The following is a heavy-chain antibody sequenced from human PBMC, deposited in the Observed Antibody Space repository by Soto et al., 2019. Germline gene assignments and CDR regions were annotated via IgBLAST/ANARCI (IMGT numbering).Heavy chain of an antibody. CDR2: IKKRRDGGTT. J-gene: IGHJ4*02. CDR3: TTIVPWGWNS. V-gene: IGHV3-15*07. D-gene: IGHD3-16*01. Sequence: GGSLRLSCASSGVRFSDTWMNWVRQAPGRGLEWVGRIKKRRDGGTTDYAAIVRGRFTISRDDSTNTLYLHMSSLKTEDTAIYYCTTIVPWGWNSWGQGTLVTVSS. CDR1: GVRFSDTW.